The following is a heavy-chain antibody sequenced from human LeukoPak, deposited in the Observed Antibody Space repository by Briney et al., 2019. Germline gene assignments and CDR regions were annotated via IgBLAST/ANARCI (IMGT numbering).Heavy chain of an antibody. CDR1: GCSISSYY. V-gene: IGHV4-4*07. D-gene: IGHD6-13*01. CDR3: ARDGAAAAYDAFDI. J-gene: IGHJ3*02. CDR2: IYTSGST. Sequence: SGTLSLTCTASGCSISSYYWSWIRQAAGKGLEWIGRIYTSGSTNYNPSLKSRVTMSVDTSKNQLSLKLSSVTAADTAVYYCARDGAAAAYDAFDIWGEGTMVTVSS.